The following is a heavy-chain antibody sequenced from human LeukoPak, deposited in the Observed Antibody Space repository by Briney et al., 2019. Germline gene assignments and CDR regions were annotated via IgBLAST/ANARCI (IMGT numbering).Heavy chain of an antibody. CDR2: INHSGST. V-gene: IGHV4-34*01. Sequence: SETLSLTCAVYGGSFSGYYWSWIRQPPGKGLEWIGEINHSGSTNYNPSLKSRVTISVDTSKNQFSLKLSSVTAADTAVYYCARRIDVDFWGEGTLVTVSS. J-gene: IGHJ4*02. CDR3: ARRIDVDF. CDR1: GGSFSGYY.